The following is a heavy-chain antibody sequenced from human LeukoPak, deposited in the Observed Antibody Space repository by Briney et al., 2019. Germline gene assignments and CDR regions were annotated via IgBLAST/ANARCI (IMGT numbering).Heavy chain of an antibody. Sequence: PSETLSLTCTVSGGSISSGGYYWSWIRQRPGKGLEWIGYIYYSGSTYYNPSLKSRVTISVHTSKNQFSLKLSSVTAADTAVYYCARDVVGPTMSWFDPWGQGTLVTVSS. V-gene: IGHV4-31*03. CDR2: IYYSGST. CDR1: GGSISSGGYY. D-gene: IGHD1-26*01. J-gene: IGHJ5*02. CDR3: ARDVVGPTMSWFDP.